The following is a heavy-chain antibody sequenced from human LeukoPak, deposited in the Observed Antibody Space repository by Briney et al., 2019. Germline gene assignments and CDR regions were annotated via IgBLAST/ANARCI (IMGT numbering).Heavy chain of an antibody. Sequence: GGSLRLSCAASGFTFSVYTMNWVRQAPGKGLEWVSSISSSSSYIYYADSVKGRFTISRDNANNSLYLQMNSLRAEDTAVYYCAREAWLGSGSPYFDYWGQGTLVTVSS. CDR1: GFTFSVYT. D-gene: IGHD3-10*02. V-gene: IGHV3-21*01. CDR2: ISSSSSYI. J-gene: IGHJ4*02. CDR3: AREAWLGSGSPYFDY.